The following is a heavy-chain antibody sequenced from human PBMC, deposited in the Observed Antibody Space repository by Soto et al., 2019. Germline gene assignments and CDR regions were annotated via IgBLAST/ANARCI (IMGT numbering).Heavy chain of an antibody. CDR1: GFTFTSYV. D-gene: IGHD3-22*01. CDR2: ISGGGSTA. V-gene: IGHV3-23*01. Sequence: EVQLLESGGVLGQRGGSQRLSCAASGFTFTSYVMSWVRQAPGKGLEWVAGISGGGSTAYYADSVKGRFTISRDNAKNTLILQMHRLSAEDTAIYYCAKDSNKYSSSLRTRYFDYWGQGTLVTVSS. J-gene: IGHJ4*02. CDR3: AKDSNKYSSSLRTRYFDY.